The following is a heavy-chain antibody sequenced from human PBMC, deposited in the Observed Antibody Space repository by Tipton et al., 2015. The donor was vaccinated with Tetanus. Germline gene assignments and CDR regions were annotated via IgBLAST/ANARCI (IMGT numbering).Heavy chain of an antibody. CDR1: GFAFSTFG. Sequence: SLRLSCAASGFAFSTFGMHWVRQAPGKGLEWVAVISYDGSNKYYVDSVKGRFTISRDNSKNTLYLEMNSLRAEDTALYYCARDRFGDNYDIPSNWFGPWGQGTLVTVSS. D-gene: IGHD3-9*01. CDR3: ARDRFGDNYDIPSNWFGP. J-gene: IGHJ5*02. CDR2: ISYDGSNK. V-gene: IGHV3-30*03.